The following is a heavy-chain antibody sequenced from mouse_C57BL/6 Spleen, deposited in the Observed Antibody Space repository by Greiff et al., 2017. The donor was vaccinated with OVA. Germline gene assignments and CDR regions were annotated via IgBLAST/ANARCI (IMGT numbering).Heavy chain of an antibody. V-gene: IGHV5-4*01. Sequence: EVKVVESGGGLVKPGGSLKLSCAASGFTFSSYAMSWVRQTPEKRLEWVATISDGGSYTYYPDNVKGRFTISRDNAKNNLYLQMNHLKSEDTAMYYCARDLMTPYYFDYWGQGTTLTVSS. CDR3: ARDLMTPYYFDY. J-gene: IGHJ2*01. CDR1: GFTFSSYA. CDR2: ISDGGSYT.